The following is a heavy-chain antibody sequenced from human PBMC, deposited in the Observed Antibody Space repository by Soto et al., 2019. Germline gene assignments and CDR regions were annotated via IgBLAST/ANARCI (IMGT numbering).Heavy chain of an antibody. CDR1: GYTFTSYS. J-gene: IGHJ6*03. Sequence: ASVKVSCKASGYTFTSYSMHWVRQAPGQRLEWMGWINAGNGNTKYSQKFQGRVTITRDTSASTAYMELNSLRSEDTAVYYCARGQSITIFGVVITYYMDVWGKGTTVTVSS. CDR2: INAGNGNT. D-gene: IGHD3-3*01. CDR3: ARGQSITIFGVVITYYMDV. V-gene: IGHV1-3*01.